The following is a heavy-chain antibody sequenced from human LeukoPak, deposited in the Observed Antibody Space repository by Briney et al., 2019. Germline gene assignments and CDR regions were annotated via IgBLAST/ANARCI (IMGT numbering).Heavy chain of an antibody. CDR2: ISYDGSNK. CDR3: AKDLTVAGYYYGMDV. CDR1: GFTFSSYG. V-gene: IGHV3-30*18. J-gene: IGHJ6*02. Sequence: GGSLRLSCAASGFTFSSYGMHWVRQAPGKGLEWVAVISYDGSNKYYADSVRGRFTIFRDNSKNTLYLQMNSLRAEDTAVYYCAKDLTVAGYYYGMDVWGQGTTVTVSS. D-gene: IGHD6-19*01.